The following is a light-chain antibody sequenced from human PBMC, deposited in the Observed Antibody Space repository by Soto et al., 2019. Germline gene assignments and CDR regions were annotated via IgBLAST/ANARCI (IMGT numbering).Light chain of an antibody. CDR1: QSVSSSY. CDR2: GAS. Sequence: EIVFSQSPGTLSFSPGERATLSCRASQSVSSSYLAWYQQKPGQAPRLLIYGASSRATGIPDRFSGSGSGTDFTLTISRLEPEDFAVYYCQQYGSSPKTFGQGTKVGIK. V-gene: IGKV3-20*01. CDR3: QQYGSSPKT. J-gene: IGKJ1*01.